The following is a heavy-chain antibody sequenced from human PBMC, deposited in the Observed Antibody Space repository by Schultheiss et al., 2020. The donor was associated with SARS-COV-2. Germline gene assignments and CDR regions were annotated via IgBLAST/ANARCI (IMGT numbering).Heavy chain of an antibody. D-gene: IGHD6-13*01. CDR1: GGSFSGYY. J-gene: IGHJ3*02. V-gene: IGHV4-34*01. CDR3: ARLRGAAGIDAFDI. CDR2: INHSGST. Sequence: SETLSLTWAVYGGSFSGYYWSWIRQPPGKGLEWIGEINHSGSTNYNPSLKSRVTISVDTSKNQFSLKLSSVTAADTAVYYCARLRGAAGIDAFDIWGQGTMVTVSS.